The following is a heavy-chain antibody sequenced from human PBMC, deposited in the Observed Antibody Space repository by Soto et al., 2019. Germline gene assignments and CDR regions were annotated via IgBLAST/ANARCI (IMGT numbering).Heavy chain of an antibody. CDR2: IYYSGST. CDR3: ARAWEKYYYGSGSSFWFDP. V-gene: IGHV4-39*07. Sequence: SETLSLTCTVSGGSISSSSYFWGWIRQPPGKGLEWIGSIYYSGSTYYNPSLKSRVTVSVDTSKNQFSLKLSSVTAADTAVYYCARAWEKYYYGSGSSFWFDPWGQGTLVTVSS. D-gene: IGHD3-10*01. J-gene: IGHJ5*02. CDR1: GGSISSSSYF.